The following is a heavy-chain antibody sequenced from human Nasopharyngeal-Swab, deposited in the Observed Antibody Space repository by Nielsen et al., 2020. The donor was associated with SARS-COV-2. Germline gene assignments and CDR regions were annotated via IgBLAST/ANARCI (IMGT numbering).Heavy chain of an antibody. J-gene: IGHJ3*02. CDR2: FDPEDGET. V-gene: IGHV1-24*01. Sequence: ASVKVSCRASGYTFTSYYMHWVRQAPGQGLEWMGGFDPEDGETIYAQKFQGRVTMTEDTSTDTAYMELSSLRSEDTAVYYCATSPVVPAARDDAFDIWGQGTMVTVSS. CDR3: ATSPVVPAARDDAFDI. D-gene: IGHD2-2*01. CDR1: GYTFTSYY.